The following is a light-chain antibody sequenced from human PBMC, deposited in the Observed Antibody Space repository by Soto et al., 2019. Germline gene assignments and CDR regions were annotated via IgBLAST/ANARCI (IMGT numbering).Light chain of an antibody. J-gene: IGLJ1*01. CDR3: SSFTSSSTLYV. CDR2: DVN. Sequence: QSVLTQPASVSGSPGQSITISCTGTSGDVGGHNYVSWYQQHPGKAPKLMIYDVNSRPSGVSNRFSGSKSGNTASLTISGLQAEDESDYYCSSFTSSSTLYVFGTGTKLTVL. CDR1: SGDVGGHNY. V-gene: IGLV2-14*01.